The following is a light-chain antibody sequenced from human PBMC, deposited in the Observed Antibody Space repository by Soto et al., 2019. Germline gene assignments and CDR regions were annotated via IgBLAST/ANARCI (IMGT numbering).Light chain of an antibody. CDR3: QQYGSRTWT. V-gene: IGKV3-20*01. Sequence: ELVLTQSPVTLSLSPGERATLSCRASQRVGGNYLAWYQQKRGQSPRLPIYDASSRATDIPDRFSGSGSGTDFTLTITKVEPEDFAVYYCQQYGSRTWTFGQGTKLEMK. J-gene: IGKJ1*01. CDR2: DAS. CDR1: QRVGGNY.